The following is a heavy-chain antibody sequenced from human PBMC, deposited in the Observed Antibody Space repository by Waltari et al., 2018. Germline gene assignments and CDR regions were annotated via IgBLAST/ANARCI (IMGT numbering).Heavy chain of an antibody. V-gene: IGHV3-21*01. J-gene: IGHJ4*02. CDR1: GFPFSSYS. Sequence: EVQLVESGGGLVKPGGSLRLSCPASGFPFSSYSMNWFRQAPGKGLEWVSSISSSSSYIYYADSVKGRFTISRDNAKNSLYLQMNSLRAEDTAVYYCASYSYGLRGDYWGQGTLVTVSS. CDR2: ISSSSSYI. CDR3: ASYSYGLRGDY. D-gene: IGHD5-18*01.